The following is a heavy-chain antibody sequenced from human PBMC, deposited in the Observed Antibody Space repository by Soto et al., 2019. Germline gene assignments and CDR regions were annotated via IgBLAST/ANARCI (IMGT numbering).Heavy chain of an antibody. Sequence: RRLSCAASGFTFDDYAMHWVRQVPGKGLEWVSGINWNSGSIGYGDSVKGRFAISRDNAKNSLHLQMNSLSAEDTAFYYCVKDESINWYSGHFRHWGQGTLVIVSS. CDR1: GFTFDDYA. CDR2: INWNSGSI. J-gene: IGHJ1*01. CDR3: VKDESINWYSGHFRH. D-gene: IGHD6-13*01. V-gene: IGHV3-9*01.